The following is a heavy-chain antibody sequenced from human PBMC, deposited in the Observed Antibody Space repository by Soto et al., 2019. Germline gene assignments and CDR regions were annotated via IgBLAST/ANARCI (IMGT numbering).Heavy chain of an antibody. Sequence: QVQLVESGGGVVQPGRSLRLSCAASGFSLSNYGMHWVRQAPGKGLEWVAVIWHDGSIQQYADSVKGRFTISRDNSKNTLSLQMNSLRAEDMAMYYCATDKSSSPFDYWGPGTLVTVSS. CDR3: ATDKSSSPFDY. J-gene: IGHJ4*02. V-gene: IGHV3-33*01. D-gene: IGHD2-2*01. CDR2: IWHDGSIQ. CDR1: GFSLSNYG.